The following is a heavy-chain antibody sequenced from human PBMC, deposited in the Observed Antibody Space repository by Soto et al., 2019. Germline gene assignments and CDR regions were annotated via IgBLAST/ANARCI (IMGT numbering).Heavy chain of an antibody. D-gene: IGHD1-7*01. CDR3: AHWSNSNYRYAFDL. CDR1: GFSLSADGVG. V-gene: IGHV2-5*02. J-gene: IGHJ3*01. Sequence: QITLQESGPTLVKPTQTLTLTCTFSGFSLSADGVGVGWIRQPPGKALEWLALIYWDDDKAYNPSLKSRLTITKATSKNQVVLTLTNMDPVDTATYFCAHWSNSNYRYAFDLWGQGTTVTVSS. CDR2: IYWDDDK.